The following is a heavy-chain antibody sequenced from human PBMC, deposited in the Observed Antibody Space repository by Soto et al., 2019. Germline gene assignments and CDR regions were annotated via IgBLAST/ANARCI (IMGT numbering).Heavy chain of an antibody. D-gene: IGHD3-3*02. Sequence: QVQLMQSGAEVKKPGSSVKVSCKASGGTFSTSAISCVRQAPGEGLEWVGGIMPIFATPDYAQKFQGRVTISADESTATAYLELTSLTTDDTAVSYCARDKDRQQLGGNYYYILDVWGQGTAITVSS. CDR2: IMPIFATP. V-gene: IGHV1-69*12. J-gene: IGHJ6*02. CDR3: ARDKDRQQLGGNYYYILDV. CDR1: GGTFSTSA.